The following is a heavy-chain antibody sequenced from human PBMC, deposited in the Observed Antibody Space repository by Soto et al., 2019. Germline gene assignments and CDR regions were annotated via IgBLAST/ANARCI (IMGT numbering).Heavy chain of an antibody. CDR2: VFHSGDT. D-gene: IGHD3-22*01. Sequence: QVQLQESGPGLVKPSGTLSLTCVVSGGSISGRNWWSWVRQAPGKGLEWVGEVFHSGDTPYTPSLRSRVTISVDKSKNQFPLKLNSVTAADTAVYYCARLIYDSRLNYFYFDFWGQGALVTVSS. CDR1: GGSISGRNW. V-gene: IGHV4-4*02. CDR3: ARLIYDSRLNYFYFDF. J-gene: IGHJ4*02.